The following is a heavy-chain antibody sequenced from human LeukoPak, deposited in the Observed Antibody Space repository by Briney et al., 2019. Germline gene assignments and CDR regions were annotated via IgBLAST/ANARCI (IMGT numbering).Heavy chain of an antibody. V-gene: IGHV3-23*01. D-gene: IGHD3-22*01. CDR2: ISGSGGST. J-gene: IGHJ4*02. Sequence: PGGSLRLSCAAPGFTFSSYAMSWVRQAPGKGLEWVSAISGSGGSTYYADSVKGRFTISRDNSKNTLYLQMNSLRAEDTAVYYCAKLWRSGYYYFDYWGQGTLVTVSS. CDR3: AKLWRSGYYYFDY. CDR1: GFTFSSYA.